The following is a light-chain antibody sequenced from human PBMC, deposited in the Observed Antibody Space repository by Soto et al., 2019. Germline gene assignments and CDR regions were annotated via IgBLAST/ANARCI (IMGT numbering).Light chain of an antibody. CDR2: SNN. J-gene: IGLJ2*01. V-gene: IGLV1-44*01. Sequence: QSVLTQPPSASGTPGQRVTISCSGSSSNIGRNTVNWYQQLPGTAPKLLIYSNNQRPSGVPDRFSGSKSGTSASLAISGLQSEDGADYYCAAWDDSLNGVVFGGGTKLTVL. CDR1: SSNIGRNT. CDR3: AAWDDSLNGVV.